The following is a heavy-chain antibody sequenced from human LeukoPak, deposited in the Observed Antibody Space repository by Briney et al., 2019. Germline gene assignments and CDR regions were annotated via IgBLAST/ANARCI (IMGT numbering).Heavy chain of an antibody. CDR3: GKGSSNIVVVGD. D-gene: IGHD2-2*01. V-gene: IGHV3-30*18. CDR2: ISYDGSNK. CDR1: GFTFSSYG. Sequence: GGSLRLSCAASGFTFSSYGMHWVRQAPGKGLEWVAVISYDGSNKYYADSVKGRFTISRDNSKNTLYLQMNSLRAEDTAVYYCGKGSSNIVVVGDWGQGTLVTVSS. J-gene: IGHJ4*02.